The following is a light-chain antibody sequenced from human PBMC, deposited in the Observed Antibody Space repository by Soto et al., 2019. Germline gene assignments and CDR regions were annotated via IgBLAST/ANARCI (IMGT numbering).Light chain of an antibody. CDR1: QNVGNN. CDR2: GAS. V-gene: IGKV3-15*01. J-gene: IGKJ1*01. Sequence: EIVMTQSPATLSVTPGERATLSCRASQNVGNNLVWYQQKPGQAPRLLIYGASTRAAGIPDRFSGSGSGTEFTLTISGLQSDDFAVYYCQQFNNWPPWTFGQGTKVDIK. CDR3: QQFNNWPPWT.